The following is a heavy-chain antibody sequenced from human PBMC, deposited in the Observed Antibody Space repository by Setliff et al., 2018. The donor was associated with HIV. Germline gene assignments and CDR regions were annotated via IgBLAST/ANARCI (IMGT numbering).Heavy chain of an antibody. Sequence: KPSETLSLTCAVSGYSISTNEWWGWIRQPPGKGLAWIGYISNSGKIYYDPSLNSRVTLSADTSKNQLSLKLTSVTAEDTGVYYCARTVPHSAAQDAFDIWGQGTVVTV. CDR2: ISNSGKI. D-gene: IGHD4-4*01. J-gene: IGHJ3*02. V-gene: IGHV4-28*05. CDR3: ARTVPHSAAQDAFDI. CDR1: GYSISTNEW.